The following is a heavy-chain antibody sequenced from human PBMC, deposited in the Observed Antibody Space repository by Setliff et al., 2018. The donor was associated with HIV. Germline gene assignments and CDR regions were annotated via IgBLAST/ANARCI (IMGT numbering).Heavy chain of an antibody. CDR3: AREKTTLVRGVIIFQIFDY. CDR2: INHSGST. V-gene: IGHV4-34*01. Sequence: SETLSLTCAVYGGSFNGYYWSWIRQPPGKGLEWIGEINHSGSTNYNPSLKSRVTMSVDKSKNQFSLRLSSVTAADTAVYYCAREKTTLVRGVIIFQIFDYWGQGKLVTVSS. CDR1: GGSFNGYY. D-gene: IGHD3-10*01. J-gene: IGHJ4*02.